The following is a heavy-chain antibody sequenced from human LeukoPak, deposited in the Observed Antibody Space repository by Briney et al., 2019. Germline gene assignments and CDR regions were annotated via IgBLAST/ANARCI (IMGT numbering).Heavy chain of an antibody. Sequence: SVKVSCKASGYTFTSYYIHWVRQAPGQGVEWRGIINPSGGSTSYAQKFQGRFTMTRDTSTSTVYMELSSLRSEDTAVYYCARGNPTNYGAYLYYFDYWGQGTLVTVSS. CDR1: GYTFTSYY. J-gene: IGHJ4*02. V-gene: IGHV1-46*01. CDR3: ARGNPTNYGAYLYYFDY. CDR2: INPSGGST. D-gene: IGHD4-17*01.